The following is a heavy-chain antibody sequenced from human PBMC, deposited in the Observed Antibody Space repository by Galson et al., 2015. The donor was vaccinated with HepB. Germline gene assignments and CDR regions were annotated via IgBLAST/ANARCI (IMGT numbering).Heavy chain of an antibody. CDR3: AKDRLYCSSTSCYDYYYYGMDV. Sequence: SLRLSCAAPGFTFSSSGMHWVRQAPGQGLEWVAVISYDGSNKYYADSVKGRFTISRDNSKNTLYLQMNSLRAEDTAVYYCAKDRLYCSSTSCYDYYYYGMDVWGQGTMVTVSS. CDR1: GFTFSSSG. CDR2: ISYDGSNK. V-gene: IGHV3-30*18. J-gene: IGHJ6*02. D-gene: IGHD2-2*01.